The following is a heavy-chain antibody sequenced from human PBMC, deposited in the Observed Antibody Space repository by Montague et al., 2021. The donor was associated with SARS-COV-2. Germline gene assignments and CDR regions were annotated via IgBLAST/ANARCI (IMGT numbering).Heavy chain of an antibody. CDR3: ASRAPTRIVLMVYAIGGYFDY. CDR1: GFTFSSYD. D-gene: IGHD2-8*01. CDR2: ISSSGSTI. Sequence: SRRLSFAASGFTFSSYDINWVRQAPGKGLEWVSYISSSGSTIYYADSVKGRFTISRDNAKNSLYLQMNSLRAEDTAVYYCASRAPTRIVLMVYAIGGYFDYWGQGTLVTVSS. J-gene: IGHJ4*02. V-gene: IGHV3-48*03.